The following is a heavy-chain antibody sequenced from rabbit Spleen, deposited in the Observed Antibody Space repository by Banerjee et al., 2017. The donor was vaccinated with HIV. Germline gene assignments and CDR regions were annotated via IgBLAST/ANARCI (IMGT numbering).Heavy chain of an antibody. Sequence: QEQLEESGGDLVKPGASLTLTCKASGLDFSSDYWICWVRQAPGKGLEWIACIDVGRSGSTYYTSWAKGRFTVSKTSSTTVTLHMTSLTAADTATYFCARDSAGREDFTLWGPGTLVTVS. CDR2: IDVGRSGST. CDR3: ARDSAGREDFTL. D-gene: IGHD4-2*01. CDR1: GLDFSSDYW. V-gene: IGHV1S45*01. J-gene: IGHJ4*01.